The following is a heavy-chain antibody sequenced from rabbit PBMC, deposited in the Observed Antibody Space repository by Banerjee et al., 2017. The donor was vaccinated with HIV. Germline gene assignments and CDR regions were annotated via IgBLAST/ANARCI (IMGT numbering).Heavy chain of an antibody. D-gene: IGHD4-1*01. CDR3: ARDLVAGDYYFNL. Sequence: QSLEESGGGLVQPEGSLTLTCTASGFSFSSKYYMCWVRQAPGKGLEWIGCIYTDSGSTYYASWAKGRFTISKTSSTTVTLQMTSLTAADTATYFCARDLVAGDYYFNLWGPGTLVTVS. V-gene: IGHV1S40*01. CDR2: IYTDSGST. J-gene: IGHJ4*01. CDR1: GFSFSSKYY.